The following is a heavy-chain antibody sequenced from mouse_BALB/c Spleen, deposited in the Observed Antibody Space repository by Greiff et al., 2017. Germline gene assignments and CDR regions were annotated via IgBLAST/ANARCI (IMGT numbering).Heavy chain of an antibody. CDR2: IYPGSGNT. Sequence: QVQLQQSGAELARPGASVKLSCKASGYTFTDYYINWVKQRNGQGLEWIGEIYPGSGNTYYNEKFKGKATLTADKSSSTAYMQLSSLTSEDSAVYCCARSYYGSRPWFAYWGQGTLVTVSA. CDR3: ARSYYGSRPWFAY. D-gene: IGHD1-1*01. J-gene: IGHJ3*01. V-gene: IGHV1-77*01. CDR1: GYTFTDYY.